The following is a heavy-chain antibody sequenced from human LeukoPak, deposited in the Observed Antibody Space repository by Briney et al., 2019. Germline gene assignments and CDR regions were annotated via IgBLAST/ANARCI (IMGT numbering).Heavy chain of an antibody. D-gene: IGHD2-21*02. V-gene: IGHV1-3*01. CDR2: INAGNGNT. J-gene: IGHJ1*01. Sequence: GASVKVSCKASGYTFTSYAIHWVRQAPGQRLEWMGWINAGNGNTKYSQKLQGRVTITRDTSASTASMELSSLTPEDTAAYYCARGCGGDCPNAEYFHHWGQGTLVTVSS. CDR3: ARGCGGDCPNAEYFHH. CDR1: GYTFTSYA.